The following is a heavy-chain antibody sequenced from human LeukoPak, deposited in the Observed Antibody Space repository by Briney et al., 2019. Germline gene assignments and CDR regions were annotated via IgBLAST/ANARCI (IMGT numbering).Heavy chain of an antibody. D-gene: IGHD3-3*01. Sequence: GGSLRLSCAASGFTFSSYAMSWVRQAPGKGLEWVSAISGSGGSTYYADSVKGRFTISRDNSKNTLYLQMNSLRAEDTAVYYCAKDRRFLEWLSLGLSGYMDVWGQGTTVTVSS. J-gene: IGHJ6*02. CDR1: GFTFSSYA. CDR2: ISGSGGST. CDR3: AKDRRFLEWLSLGLSGYMDV. V-gene: IGHV3-23*01.